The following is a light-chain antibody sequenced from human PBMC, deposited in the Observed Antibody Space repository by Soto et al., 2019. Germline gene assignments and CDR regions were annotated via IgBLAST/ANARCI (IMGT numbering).Light chain of an antibody. Sequence: DIQMTQSPPSLSASVGDRVTITCRASQTITRYLSWHQQKPGKAPKVLIYAASILQSGVPSRFSGCGSGTEFSLTISSLQAEDVATYYCQQTYSTPQSFGQGTKVEIK. CDR2: AAS. CDR3: QQTYSTPQS. CDR1: QTITRY. V-gene: IGKV1-39*01. J-gene: IGKJ1*01.